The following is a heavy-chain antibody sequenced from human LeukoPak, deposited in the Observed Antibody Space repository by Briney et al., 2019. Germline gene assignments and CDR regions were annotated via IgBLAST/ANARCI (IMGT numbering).Heavy chain of an antibody. V-gene: IGHV1-2*06. CDR3: ARDRRGYIGYTLN. Sequence: GASVKLSCKVSGYTFNGYYMHWVRQAPGHGLEWMGRINPNSGGADSAQKFQGRVTLTIDTSINTAYMELSSLRSDDTAVYYCARDRRGYIGYTLNWGQGTLVTVSS. D-gene: IGHD5-12*01. CDR2: INPNSGGA. CDR1: GYTFNGYY. J-gene: IGHJ4*02.